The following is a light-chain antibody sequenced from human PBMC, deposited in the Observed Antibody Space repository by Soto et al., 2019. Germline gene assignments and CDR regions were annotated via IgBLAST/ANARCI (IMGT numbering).Light chain of an antibody. CDR3: QSYDSSLSGSEV. CDR1: SSDVGSYNF. J-gene: IGLJ1*01. CDR2: DVA. V-gene: IGLV2-11*01. Sequence: QSVLTQPRSVSGSPGQSVTISCTGTSSDVGSYNFVSWHQQHPGKAPKLMIYDVAKRPSGVPDRFSGSKSGTSASLAITGLQAEDEADYYCQSYDSSLSGSEVFGTGTKLTVL.